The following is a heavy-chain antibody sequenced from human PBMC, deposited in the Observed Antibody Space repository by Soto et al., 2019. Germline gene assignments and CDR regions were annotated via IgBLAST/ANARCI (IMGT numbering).Heavy chain of an antibody. CDR1: GYSFRSFA. Sequence: QVQLVESGGGVVQPGRSLRLSCAASGYSFRSFAIHWVRQAPGKGLEWVALISNDGYKTHYADSVKGRFTISRDDAKNTVYLQISGLRAGDTGIYYCVRESDYGDYVDHLDYWGQGTPVTV. V-gene: IGHV3-33*01. D-gene: IGHD4-17*01. CDR3: VRESDYGDYVDHLDY. CDR2: ISNDGYKT. J-gene: IGHJ4*02.